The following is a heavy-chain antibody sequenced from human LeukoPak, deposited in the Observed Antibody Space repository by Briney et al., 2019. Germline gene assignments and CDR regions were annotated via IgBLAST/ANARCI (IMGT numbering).Heavy chain of an antibody. CDR3: ARAGITTTGPLFQH. Sequence: PGGSLRLSCAASGFTFSSYSMNWVRQAPGKGLEWVSYISSSSSTIYYADSVKGRFPISRDNAKSSLYLQMNSLRAEDTAVYYCARAGITTTGPLFQHWGQGTLVTVSS. CDR2: ISSSSSTI. J-gene: IGHJ1*01. V-gene: IGHV3-48*01. CDR1: GFTFSSYS. D-gene: IGHD6-13*01.